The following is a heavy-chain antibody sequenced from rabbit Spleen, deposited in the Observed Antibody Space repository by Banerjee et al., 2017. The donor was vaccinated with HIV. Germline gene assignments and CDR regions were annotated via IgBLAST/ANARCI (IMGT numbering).Heavy chain of an antibody. Sequence: QSLEESGGDLVQPGASLTLTCTASGFSFNSNYYMCWVRQAPGKGLEWIACIYGGSSGNTYYVSWAKGRFTISKTSSTTVTLQMTSLTAADTATYFCARGAGGDDCADLWGPGTLVTVS. J-gene: IGHJ6*01. D-gene: IGHD4-2*01. CDR2: IYGGSSGNT. V-gene: IGHV1S40*01. CDR3: ARGAGGDDCADL. CDR1: GFSFNSNYY.